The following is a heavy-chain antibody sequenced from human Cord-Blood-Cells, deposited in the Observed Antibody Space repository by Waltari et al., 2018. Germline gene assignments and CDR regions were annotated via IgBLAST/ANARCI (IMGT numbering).Heavy chain of an antibody. Sequence: QLQLQESGPGLVKPSETLSLTCTVSGGSISSSSYYWGWIRQPPGKGLEWIGSIYYSGRTYNNPSLKRRVTISVDTSKNQFSLKLGSVTAADTAVYYCAREVYKEYSSSSYAFDIWGQGTMVTVSS. CDR3: AREVYKEYSSSSYAFDI. CDR1: GGSISSSSYY. J-gene: IGHJ3*02. D-gene: IGHD6-6*01. V-gene: IGHV4-39*01. CDR2: IYYSGRT.